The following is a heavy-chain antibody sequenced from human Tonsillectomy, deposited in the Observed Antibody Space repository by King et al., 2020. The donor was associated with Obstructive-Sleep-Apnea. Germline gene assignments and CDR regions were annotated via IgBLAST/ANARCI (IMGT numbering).Heavy chain of an antibody. CDR2: IYYSGST. V-gene: IGHV4-30-4*01. CDR1: GGSISSGEYY. J-gene: IGHJ5*02. Sequence: QLQESGPGLVKPSQTLSLTCSVSGGSISSGEYYWSWIRQPPGKGLEWIGYIYYSGSTYYNPSLKSRLTISIDTSKNQFSLNLSSVTAADTAVYYCARDNMWFGATPWFDPWGQGTLVTVSS. CDR3: ARDNMWFGATPWFDP. D-gene: IGHD3-10*01.